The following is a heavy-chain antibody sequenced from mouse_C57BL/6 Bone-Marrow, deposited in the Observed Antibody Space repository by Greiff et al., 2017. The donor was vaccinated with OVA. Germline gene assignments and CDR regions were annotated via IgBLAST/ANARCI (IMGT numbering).Heavy chain of an antibody. V-gene: IGHV1-15*01. CDR2: IDPETGGT. CDR1: GYTFTDYE. CDR3: IYSNDDGYAMYY. J-gene: IGHJ4*01. D-gene: IGHD2-12*01. Sequence: VKLQESGAELVRPGASVTLSCKASGYTFTDYEMHWVKQTPVHGLEWIGAIDPETGGTAYNQKFKGKAILTADTSSSTAYMELRSLTSEDSAVYYCIYSNDDGYAMYYWGPVTTVTVAS.